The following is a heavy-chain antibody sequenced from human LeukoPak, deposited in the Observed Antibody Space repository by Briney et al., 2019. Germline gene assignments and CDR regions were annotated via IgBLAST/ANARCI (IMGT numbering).Heavy chain of an antibody. CDR3: AKIPVPNSYGSGILDY. Sequence: GGSLRLSCAASGFTFSSYAMSWVRQAPGKGLEWVSAISGSGGSTYYADSVKGRFTISRDNSKNTLYLQMNSLRAEDTAVYYCAKIPVPNSYGSGILDYGGQGTLSPSPQ. CDR1: GFTFSSYA. J-gene: IGHJ4*02. CDR2: ISGSGGST. V-gene: IGHV3-23*01. D-gene: IGHD3-10*01.